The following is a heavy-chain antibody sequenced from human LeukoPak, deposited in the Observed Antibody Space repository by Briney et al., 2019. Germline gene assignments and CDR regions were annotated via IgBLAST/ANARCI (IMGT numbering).Heavy chain of an antibody. J-gene: IGHJ4*02. CDR2: ISGSGGST. D-gene: IGHD2-2*01. V-gene: IGHV3-23*01. CDR1: GFTFSSYA. CDR3: EKDSCSSTSCRGYFDY. Sequence: GGSLRLSCAASGFTFSSYAMSWVRQAPGKGLEWVSAISGSGGSTYYADSVKGRFTISRDNSKNTLYLQMNSLRAGDTAVYYCEKDSCSSTSCRGYFDYWGQATLVTVST.